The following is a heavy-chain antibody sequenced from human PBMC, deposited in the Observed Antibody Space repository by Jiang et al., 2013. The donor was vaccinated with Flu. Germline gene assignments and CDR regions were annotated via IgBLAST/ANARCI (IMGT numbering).Heavy chain of an antibody. CDR3: ARSKVVGKYYYYGMDV. D-gene: IGHD4-23*01. CDR1: GYTFADYY. J-gene: IGHJ6*01. CDR2: INPKSGGA. V-gene: IGHV1-2*05. Sequence: GAEVKKPGASVKVSCKASGYTFADYYLNWVRQAPGQGLEWMGRINPKSGGASYEQKFQGRVTMTRDTSISTAYMELSRLRFDDTVVYYCARSKVVGKYYYYGMDVW.